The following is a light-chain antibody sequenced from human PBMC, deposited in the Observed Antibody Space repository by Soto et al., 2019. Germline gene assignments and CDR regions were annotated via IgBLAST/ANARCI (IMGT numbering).Light chain of an antibody. V-gene: IGKV3-15*01. Sequence: EIVMTQSPATLSVSPGERVTLSCRASQTVTSNLAWYQQKPGQAPRLLISGASTRATAIPARFSGSGSGTEFTLTVSSLQSEDFAVYYCQQYNNWPFTFGGGTKVEIK. CDR3: QQYNNWPFT. J-gene: IGKJ4*01. CDR2: GAS. CDR1: QTVTSN.